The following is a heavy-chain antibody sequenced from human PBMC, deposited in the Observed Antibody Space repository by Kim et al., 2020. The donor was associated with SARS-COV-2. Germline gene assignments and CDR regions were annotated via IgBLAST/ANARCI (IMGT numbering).Heavy chain of an antibody. Sequence: EYAASVKGRFTISRDDSKSIAYLQMNSLKTEDTAVYYCTRERGERWELRHWGQGTLVTVSS. J-gene: IGHJ4*02. CDR3: TRERGERWELRH. V-gene: IGHV3-49*02. D-gene: IGHD1-26*01.